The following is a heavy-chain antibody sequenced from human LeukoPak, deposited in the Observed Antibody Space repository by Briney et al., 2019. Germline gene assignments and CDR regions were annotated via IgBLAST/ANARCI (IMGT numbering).Heavy chain of an antibody. CDR2: IYYSGST. CDR3: ARGNDILTGYYGMDV. Sequence: SSETLSLTCTVSGGSTSSGDYYWSWIRQPPGKGLEWIGYIYYSGSTYYNRSLKSRVTISVDTSKNQFSLKLSSVTAADTAVYYCARGNDILTGYYGMDVWGQGTTVTVSS. J-gene: IGHJ6*02. V-gene: IGHV4-30-4*01. CDR1: GGSTSSGDYY. D-gene: IGHD3-9*01.